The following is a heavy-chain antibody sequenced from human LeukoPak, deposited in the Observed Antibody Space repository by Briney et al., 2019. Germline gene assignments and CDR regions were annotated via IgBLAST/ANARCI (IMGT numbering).Heavy chain of an antibody. CDR1: GFTFSSYG. CDR2: IRYDGSNK. Sequence: GGSLRLSCAASGFTFSSYGMHWVRQAPGKGLEWVAFIRYDGSNKYYADSVKGRFTISRDNSKNTLYLQMNSLRAEDTAVYYCAKERGLMWFGESLQDSYYFDYWGQGTLVTLSS. J-gene: IGHJ4*02. D-gene: IGHD3-10*01. V-gene: IGHV3-30*02. CDR3: AKERGLMWFGESLQDSYYFDY.